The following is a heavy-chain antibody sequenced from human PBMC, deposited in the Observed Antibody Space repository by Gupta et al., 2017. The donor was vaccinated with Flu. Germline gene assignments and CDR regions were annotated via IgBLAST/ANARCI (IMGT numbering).Heavy chain of an antibody. CDR3: ARGRSQSGAPGLDY. J-gene: IGHJ4*02. V-gene: IGHV3-74*01. CDR2: INSDGSST. Sequence: EVQLVESGGGLVQPGGSLRLSCAASGFTFSSNWMHWVRQAPGKGLEWVSRINSDGSSTTYAGSVKGRFTISRDNAKNTLYLQMNSLRVEDAAVYYCARGRSQSGAPGLDYWGQGTLVTVSS. CDR1: GFTFSSNW. D-gene: IGHD1-26*01.